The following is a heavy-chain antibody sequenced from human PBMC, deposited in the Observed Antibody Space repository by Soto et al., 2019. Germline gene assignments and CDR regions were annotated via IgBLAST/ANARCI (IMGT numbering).Heavy chain of an antibody. Sequence: ASVKVSCKASGYTFTSYYMHWVRQAPGQGLEWMGVINPIGGSTSYAQKFQGRVTITTDESTSTAYMELRSLRSDDTAVYYCARGQYSSGWDDAFDIWGQGTMVTVSS. CDR1: GYTFTSYY. V-gene: IGHV1-46*01. CDR3: ARGQYSSGWDDAFDI. CDR2: INPIGGST. D-gene: IGHD6-19*01. J-gene: IGHJ3*02.